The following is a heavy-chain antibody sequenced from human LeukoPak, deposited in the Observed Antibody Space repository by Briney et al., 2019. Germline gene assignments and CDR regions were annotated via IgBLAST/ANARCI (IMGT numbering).Heavy chain of an antibody. D-gene: IGHD3-10*01. CDR3: ARSPHYMVRGVIRSPFDY. CDR1: GGTFSSYA. CDR2: IIPIFGTA. Sequence: SVKVSCKASGGTFSSYAISWVRQAPGQGLEWMGGIIPIFGTANYAQKFKGRVTITADESTSTAYMELSSLRSEDTAVYYCARSPHYMVRGVIRSPFDYWGQGTLVTVSS. J-gene: IGHJ4*02. V-gene: IGHV1-69*13.